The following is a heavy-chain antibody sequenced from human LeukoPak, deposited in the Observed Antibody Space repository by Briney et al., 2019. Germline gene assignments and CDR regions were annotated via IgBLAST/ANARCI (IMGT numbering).Heavy chain of an antibody. Sequence: SGGSQRLSCAASGFTLSSYAMSWVRQAPGKGLEWVSAISGSGGSTYYADSVKGRFTISRDNSKNTLYLQMNSLRAEDTAVYYCAKGIVGATPADYWGQGTLVTVSS. D-gene: IGHD1-26*01. V-gene: IGHV3-23*01. CDR2: ISGSGGST. J-gene: IGHJ4*02. CDR1: GFTLSSYA. CDR3: AKGIVGATPADY.